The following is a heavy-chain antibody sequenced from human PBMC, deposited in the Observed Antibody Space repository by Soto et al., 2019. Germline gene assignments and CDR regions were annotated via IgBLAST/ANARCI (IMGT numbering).Heavy chain of an antibody. CDR1: GGSISSSSYY. CDR2: IYYSGST. CDR3: ARTGKYCTNGVCYTDYYYYMDV. Sequence: SETLSLTCPVSGGSISSSSYYWGWIRQPPGKGLEWIGSIYYSGSTYYNPSLKSRVTISVDTSKNQFSLKLSSVTAADTAVYYCARTGKYCTNGVCYTDYYYYMDVWGKGTTVTSP. D-gene: IGHD2-8*01. J-gene: IGHJ6*03. V-gene: IGHV4-39*01.